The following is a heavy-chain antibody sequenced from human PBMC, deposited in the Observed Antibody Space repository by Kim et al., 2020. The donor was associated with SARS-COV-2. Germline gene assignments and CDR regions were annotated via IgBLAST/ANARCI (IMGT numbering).Heavy chain of an antibody. J-gene: IGHJ4*02. V-gene: IGHV6-1*01. D-gene: IGHD6-19*01. CDR3: AREDSSGWYTFDY. Sequence: YAGSGKNRITHNPETSKNQFSLQLNSVTPEDTAVYYCAREDSSGWYTFDYWGQGTLVTISS.